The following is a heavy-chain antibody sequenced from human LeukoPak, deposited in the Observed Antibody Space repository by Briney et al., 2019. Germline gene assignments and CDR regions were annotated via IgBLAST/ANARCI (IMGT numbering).Heavy chain of an antibody. CDR2: ISGDGSRT. D-gene: IGHD6-19*01. CDR3: AKVRPTRFVESSGWLELGY. J-gene: IGHJ4*02. Sequence: GGSLRLSCAASGFTFSSYGMHWVRQAPGKGLEWVSLISGDGSRTHYADSVKGRFTISRDNSKNSLYLQMNSLRTEDTAFYYCAKVRPTRFVESSGWLELGYWGQGTLVTVSS. V-gene: IGHV3-43*02. CDR1: GFTFSSYG.